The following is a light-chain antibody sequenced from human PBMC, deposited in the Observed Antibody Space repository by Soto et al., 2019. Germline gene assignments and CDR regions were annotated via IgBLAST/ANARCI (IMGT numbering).Light chain of an antibody. J-gene: IGLJ2*01. CDR3: SSYTSSSTPL. CDR2: DVS. CDR1: SSDVGAYNY. Sequence: QSVLTQPASVSGSPGRSITISCTGTSSDVGAYNYVSWYQQYPGKAPKLMIYDVSNRPSGVSNRCSGSKSCNTASLTISGLQAEDEADYYCSSYTSSSTPLFGGGTQLTVL. V-gene: IGLV2-14*01.